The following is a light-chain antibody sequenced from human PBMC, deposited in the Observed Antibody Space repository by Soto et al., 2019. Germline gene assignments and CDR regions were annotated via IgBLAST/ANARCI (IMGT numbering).Light chain of an antibody. CDR2: DVN. J-gene: IGLJ2*01. CDR3: CSYAGTYSVV. CDR1: GSDVGGYNY. Sequence: QSALTQPRSVSGSPGQSVTISCTGSGSDVGGYNYVSWYQQHPDKAPKLMIYDVNKRPSWVPDRFSGSKSGNTASLTISALQAEDDADYYCCSYAGTYSVVFGGGTKLTVL. V-gene: IGLV2-11*01.